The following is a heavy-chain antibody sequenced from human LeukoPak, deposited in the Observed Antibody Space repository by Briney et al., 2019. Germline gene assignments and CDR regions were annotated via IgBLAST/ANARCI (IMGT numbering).Heavy chain of an antibody. CDR2: ISWNSGSI. CDR1: GFTFDDYA. Sequence: GGSLRLSCAASGFTFDDYAMHWVRQAPGKGLEWVSGISWNSGSIGYADSVKGRFTISRDNAKSSLYLQMNNLRAEDTAMYYCAKEEWYSFDNWGQGYLVTVSS. J-gene: IGHJ4*02. CDR3: AKEEWYSFDN. D-gene: IGHD1-1*01. V-gene: IGHV3-9*01.